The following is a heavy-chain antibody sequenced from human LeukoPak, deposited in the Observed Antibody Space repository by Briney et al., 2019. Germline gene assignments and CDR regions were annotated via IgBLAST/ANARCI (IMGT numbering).Heavy chain of an antibody. D-gene: IGHD3-10*01. CDR2: ISGSGGST. CDR1: GFTFSSYA. CDR3: AKVLKLLWFGELNSYYFDY. Sequence: GGSLTLSCAASGFTFSSYAMSWVRQAPGKGLEWVSAISGSGGSTYYADSVKGRFTISRDNSKNTLYLQMNSLRAEDTAVYYCAKVLKLLWFGELNSYYFDYWGQGTLVTVSS. J-gene: IGHJ4*02. V-gene: IGHV3-23*01.